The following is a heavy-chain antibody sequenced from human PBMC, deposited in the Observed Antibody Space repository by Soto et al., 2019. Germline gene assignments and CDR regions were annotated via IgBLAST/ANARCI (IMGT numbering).Heavy chain of an antibody. CDR3: TRERVGNSDWFDP. D-gene: IGHD1-7*01. J-gene: IGHJ5*02. CDR1: GGSISSSSYY. V-gene: IGHV4-39*07. CDR2: IYYSGST. Sequence: PSETLSLTCTVSGGSISSSSYYWGWIRQPPGKGLEWIGSIYYSGSTYYNPSLKSRVTISVDTSKNQFSLKLSSVTAADTAVYYCTRERVGNSDWFDPWGQGTLVTVSS.